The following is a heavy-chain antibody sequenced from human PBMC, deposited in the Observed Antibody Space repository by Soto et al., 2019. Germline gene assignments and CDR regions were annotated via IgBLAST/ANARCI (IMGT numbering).Heavy chain of an antibody. V-gene: IGHV1-46*01. J-gene: IGHJ4*02. CDR2: INPSDGST. CDR3: ARVEGANEQWLVLCY. D-gene: IGHD6-19*01. Sequence: AASVKVSCKASGYTFTSYYMHWVRQAPGQGLEWMGIINPSDGSTSYAQKFQGRVTLTRDTSTSTVYMELSSLRSEDTAVYYCARVEGANEQWLVLCYWGQGTLVTVYS. CDR1: GYTFTSYY.